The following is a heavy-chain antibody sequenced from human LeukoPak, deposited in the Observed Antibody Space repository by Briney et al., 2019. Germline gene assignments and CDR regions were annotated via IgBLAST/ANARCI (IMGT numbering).Heavy chain of an antibody. CDR3: AKSGPGPIAAADIDY. J-gene: IGHJ4*02. Sequence: GGSLRLSCAASGFTFSSYAMSWVRQAPGKGPEWVSAISGSGGSTYYADSVKGRFTISRDNSKNTLYLQMNSLRAEDTAVYYCAKSGPGPIAAADIDYWGQGTLVTVSS. D-gene: IGHD6-13*01. CDR1: GFTFSSYA. V-gene: IGHV3-23*01. CDR2: ISGSGGST.